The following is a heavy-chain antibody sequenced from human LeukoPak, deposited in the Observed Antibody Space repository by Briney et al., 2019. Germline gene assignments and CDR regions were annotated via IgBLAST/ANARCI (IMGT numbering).Heavy chain of an antibody. Sequence: GASVKVSCKASGYTFTSYGISWVRQAPGQGLEWMGWISAYNGNTNYAQKLQGRVTMTTDTSTSTAYMELRSLRSDDTAVYYCARGVLRLGELSRDVDAFDIWGQGTMVTVSS. V-gene: IGHV1-18*01. CDR1: GYTFTSYG. CDR3: ARGVLRLGELSRDVDAFDI. D-gene: IGHD3-16*02. J-gene: IGHJ3*02. CDR2: ISAYNGNT.